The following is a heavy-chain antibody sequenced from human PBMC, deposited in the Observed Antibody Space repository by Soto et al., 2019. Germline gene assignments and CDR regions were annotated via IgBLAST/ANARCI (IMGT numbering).Heavy chain of an antibody. V-gene: IGHV4-59*08. CDR3: ARLALNYYYMDV. J-gene: IGHJ6*03. CDR2: IYYSGST. Sequence: SETLSLTCTVSGGSISSYYWSWIRQPPGKGLEWIGYIYYSGSTNYNPSLKSRVTISVDTSKNQFSLKLSSVTAADTAVYYCARLALNYYYMDVWGKGTTVTVSS. CDR1: GGSISSYY. D-gene: IGHD5-12*01.